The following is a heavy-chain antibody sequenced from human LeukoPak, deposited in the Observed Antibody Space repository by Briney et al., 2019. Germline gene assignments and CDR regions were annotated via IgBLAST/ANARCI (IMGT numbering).Heavy chain of an antibody. CDR1: GGTFSSYA. D-gene: IGHD3-10*01. CDR3: ARAATYYYGSGSSSPYGMDV. J-gene: IGHJ6*02. V-gene: IGHV1-69*13. CDR2: IIPIFGTA. Sequence: SVKVSCKASGGTFSSYAISWVRQAPGQGLEWMGGIIPIFGTANYAQKFQGRVTITADEPTSTAYMELSSLRSEDTAVYYCARAATYYYGSGSSSPYGMDVWGQGTTVTVSS.